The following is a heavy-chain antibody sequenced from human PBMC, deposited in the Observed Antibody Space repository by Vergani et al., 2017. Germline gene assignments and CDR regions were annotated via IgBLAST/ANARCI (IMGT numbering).Heavy chain of an antibody. Sequence: QLQLQESGPGLVKPSETLSLTCTVSGGSISSSSYYWGWIRQPPGKGLEWIGSIYYSGSTNYNPSLKSRVTISVDTSKNQFSLKLSSVTAADTAVYYCARGLWGPLYSSGWYFQGRAFDIWGQGTMVTVSS. CDR3: ARGLWGPLYSSGWYFQGRAFDI. J-gene: IGHJ3*02. CDR1: GGSISSSSYY. V-gene: IGHV4-39*07. D-gene: IGHD6-19*01. CDR2: IYYSGST.